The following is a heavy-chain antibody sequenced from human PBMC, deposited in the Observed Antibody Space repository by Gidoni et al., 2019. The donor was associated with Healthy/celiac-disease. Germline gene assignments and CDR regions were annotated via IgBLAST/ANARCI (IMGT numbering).Heavy chain of an antibody. J-gene: IGHJ4*02. CDR1: GGSISSSSYY. CDR2: IYYSGST. V-gene: IGHV4-39*01. D-gene: IGHD4-17*01. Sequence: QLQLQESGPGLVKPSETLSLTCTVSGGSISSSSYYWGWIRQPPGKGLEWIGSIYYSGSTYYNPSLKRRVTISVDTSKNQFSLKLSSVTAADTAVYYCARLRRDGDGDYWGQGTLVTVSS. CDR3: ARLRRDGDGDY.